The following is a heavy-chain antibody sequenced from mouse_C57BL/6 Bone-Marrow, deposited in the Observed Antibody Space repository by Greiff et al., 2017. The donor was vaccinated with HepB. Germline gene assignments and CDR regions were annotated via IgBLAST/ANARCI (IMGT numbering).Heavy chain of an antibody. CDR3: ARRLYYDYLAWFAY. J-gene: IGHJ3*01. CDR1: GYTFTSYG. V-gene: IGHV1-81*01. CDR2: IYPRSGNT. D-gene: IGHD2-4*01. Sequence: QVQLKESGAELARPGASVKLSCKASGYTFTSYGISWVKQRTGQGLEWIGEIYPRSGNTYYNEKFKGKATLTADKSSSTAYMELRSLTSEDSAVYFCARRLYYDYLAWFAYWGQGTLVTVSA.